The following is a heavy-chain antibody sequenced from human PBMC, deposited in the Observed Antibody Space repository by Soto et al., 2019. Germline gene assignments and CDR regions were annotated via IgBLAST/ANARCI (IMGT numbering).Heavy chain of an antibody. CDR2: IYPGDSDT. J-gene: IGHJ6*03. CDR3: ARHLGYCSSTSCPYYYYMDV. CDR1: GYSFTSYW. Sequence: GESLKISCKGSGYSFTSYWIGWVRQMPGKGLEWMGIIYPGDSDTRYSPSFQGQVTISADKSISTAYLQWSSLKASDTAMYYCARHLGYCSSTSCPYYYYMDVWGKGTTVTVSS. D-gene: IGHD2-2*01. V-gene: IGHV5-51*01.